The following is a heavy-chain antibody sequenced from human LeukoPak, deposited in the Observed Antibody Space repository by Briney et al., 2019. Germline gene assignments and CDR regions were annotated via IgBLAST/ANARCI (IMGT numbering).Heavy chain of an antibody. CDR1: SASFSGYY. CDR2: INHSGST. D-gene: IGHD2-2*01. CDR3: ARDLKVRYCSSTSCYGGWFDP. J-gene: IGHJ5*02. Sequence: PSETLSLTCTIYSASFSGYYWSWIRQPPGKGLEWLGEINHSGSTNYNPSLKSRVTISVDTSKNQFSLKLSSVTAADTAVYYCARDLKVRYCSSTSCYGGWFDPWGQGTLVTVSS. V-gene: IGHV4-34*01.